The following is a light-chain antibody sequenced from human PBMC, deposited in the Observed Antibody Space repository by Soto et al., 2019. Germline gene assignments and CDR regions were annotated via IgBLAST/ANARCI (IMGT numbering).Light chain of an antibody. V-gene: IGKV1-33*01. CDR2: DAS. CDR1: QSISSY. J-gene: IGKJ5*01. Sequence: DIQMTQSPSSVSASVGDRVTISCRASQSISSYLSWYQQKPGRAPKLLIYDASNLEAGVPSRFRGSGSGTDFTFTISRLQPEDIATYYCQQYENLPTFGQGTRLEIK. CDR3: QQYENLPT.